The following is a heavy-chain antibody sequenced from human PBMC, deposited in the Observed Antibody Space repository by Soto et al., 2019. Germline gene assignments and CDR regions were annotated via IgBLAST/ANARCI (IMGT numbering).Heavy chain of an antibody. Sequence: GGSLRLSCAASGFTFSSYAMSWVRQAPGEGLEWVSAISGSGGSTYYADSVKGRFTISRDNSKNTLYLQMNSLRAEDTAVYYCAKDANFYGSGSYKDYWGQGTLVTVSS. CDR2: ISGSGGST. V-gene: IGHV3-23*01. D-gene: IGHD3-10*01. CDR1: GFTFSSYA. J-gene: IGHJ4*02. CDR3: AKDANFYGSGSYKDY.